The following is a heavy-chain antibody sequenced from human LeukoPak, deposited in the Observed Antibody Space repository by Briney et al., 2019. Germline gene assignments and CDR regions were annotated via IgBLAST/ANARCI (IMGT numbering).Heavy chain of an antibody. D-gene: IGHD2-2*01. CDR2: IYPGDSDT. CDR1: GYSFINYW. Sequence: GESLKISCKGSGYSFINYWIGWVRQMPGKGLEWMGLIYPGDSDTRYSPSFQGQVTISVDKSIDTTYLQWSSLKASDTATYYCARRSGSRGSYSIVYWGQGTLVTVSS. CDR3: ARRSGSRGSYSIVY. V-gene: IGHV5-51*01. J-gene: IGHJ4*02.